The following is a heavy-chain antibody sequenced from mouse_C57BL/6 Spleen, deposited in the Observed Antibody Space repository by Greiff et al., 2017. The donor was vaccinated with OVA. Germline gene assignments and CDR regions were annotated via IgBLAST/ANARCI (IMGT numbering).Heavy chain of an antibody. D-gene: IGHD3-2*02. V-gene: IGHV7-3*01. Sequence: EVQVVESGGGLVQPGGSLSLSCAASGFTFTDYYMSWVRQPPGKALEWLGFIRNKANGYTTEYSASVKGRFTISRDNSQSILYLQMNALRAEDSATYYCASPDSSGLFAYWGQGTLVTVSA. CDR3: ASPDSSGLFAY. J-gene: IGHJ3*01. CDR2: IRNKANGYTT. CDR1: GFTFTDYY.